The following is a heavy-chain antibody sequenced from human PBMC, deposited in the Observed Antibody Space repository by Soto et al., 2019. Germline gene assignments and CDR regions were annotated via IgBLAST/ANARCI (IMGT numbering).Heavy chain of an antibody. CDR3: LRTSIAAAVTFDY. D-gene: IGHD6-13*01. J-gene: IGHJ4*02. CDR1: GFTFSSYA. CDR2: ISYDGSNK. V-gene: IGHV3-30-3*01. Sequence: GGSLIHSCAASGFTFSSYAMHWVRQAPGKGLEWVAVISYDGSNKYYADSVKGRFTISRDNSKNTLYLQINSLRAEDTAVYYCLRTSIAAAVTFDYPGPRSLVTVSS.